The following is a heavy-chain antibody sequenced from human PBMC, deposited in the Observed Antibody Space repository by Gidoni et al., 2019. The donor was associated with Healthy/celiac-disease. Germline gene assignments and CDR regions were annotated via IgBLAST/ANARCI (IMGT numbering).Heavy chain of an antibody. Sequence: EVQLVESGEGLVQPGGSLRLSCAASGFTFSSYAMHWVRQAPGKGLEYVSAISSNGGSTYYADSVKGRFTISRDNSKNTLYLQMGSLRAEDMAVYYCARGANRLLWFGGWFDPWGQGTLVTVSS. D-gene: IGHD3-10*01. J-gene: IGHJ5*02. CDR2: ISSNGGST. CDR1: GFTFSSYA. CDR3: ARGANRLLWFGGWFDP. V-gene: IGHV3-64*02.